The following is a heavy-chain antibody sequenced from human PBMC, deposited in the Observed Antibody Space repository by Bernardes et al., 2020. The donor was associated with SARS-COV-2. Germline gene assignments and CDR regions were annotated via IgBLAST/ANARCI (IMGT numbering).Heavy chain of an antibody. Sequence: ASVKVSCKVSGYKVSGYTLTELSIPWVRQPPGKGLEWMGVFDPEDDETIYAQQFQGRVTMTEDSSTDTAYMELSSLRSDDTAVYYCSTYCNSWSGPNHYIADVWGQGTTVTVSS. D-gene: IGHD3-3*01. CDR2: FDPEDDET. CDR3: STYCNSWSGPNHYIADV. CDR1: GYTLTELS. J-gene: IGHJ6*02. V-gene: IGHV1-24*01.